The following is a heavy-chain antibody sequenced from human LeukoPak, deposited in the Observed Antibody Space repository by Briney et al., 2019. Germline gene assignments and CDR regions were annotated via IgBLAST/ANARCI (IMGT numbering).Heavy chain of an antibody. CDR1: GYTFTSYD. Sequence: ASVKVSCKASGYTFTSYDINWVRQATGQGLEWMGWMNPDSGNTGYAQKFQGRVTMTRNTSISTAYMQLSSLRSEDTAVYYCVRGGSSSWLRYLYYYYYMDVWAKGPQSPSP. J-gene: IGHJ6*03. V-gene: IGHV1-8*01. D-gene: IGHD6-13*01. CDR2: MNPDSGNT. CDR3: VRGGSSSWLRYLYYYYYMDV.